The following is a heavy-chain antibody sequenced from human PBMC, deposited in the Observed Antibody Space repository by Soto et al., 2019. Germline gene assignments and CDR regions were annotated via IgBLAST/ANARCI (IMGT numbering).Heavy chain of an antibody. J-gene: IGHJ4*02. V-gene: IGHV4-39*01. CDR1: GGSISSSSYY. Sequence: SETLSLTCTVSGGSISSSSYYWGWIRQPPGKGLEWIGSIYYSGSTYYNPSLKSRVTISVDTSKNQFSLKLSSVTAADTAVYYCAIQNFYYDSSGSDYWGQGTLVTVSS. CDR3: AIQNFYYDSSGSDY. CDR2: IYYSGST. D-gene: IGHD3-22*01.